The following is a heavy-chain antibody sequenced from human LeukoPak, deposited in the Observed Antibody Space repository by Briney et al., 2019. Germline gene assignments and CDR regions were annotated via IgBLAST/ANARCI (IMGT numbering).Heavy chain of an antibody. V-gene: IGHV4-39*01. CDR1: GGSISNSSYY. CDR3: AGLQSTWDALHL. J-gene: IGHJ3*01. D-gene: IGHD1-26*01. CDR2: IYYSGRT. Sequence: SETLSLTCTVSGGSISNSSYYWGWIRQSPGKGLEWIGNIYYSGRTYYNPSLKSRVTISVDTSKNQFSLNLNSVTAADTALYYCAGLQSTWDALHLWGQGTMVTVSS.